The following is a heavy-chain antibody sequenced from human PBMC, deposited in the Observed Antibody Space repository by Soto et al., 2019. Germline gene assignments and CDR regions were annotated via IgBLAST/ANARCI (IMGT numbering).Heavy chain of an antibody. CDR1: GFSLSTSGVG. CDR3: AHGEGPCSITSCDKLGWFYP. CDR2: IYWKDDT. Sequence: ITLKESGPTLVKPTQTLTLTCTFSGFSLSTSGVGVGWIRQPPGKALEWIALIYWKDDTSYSPPLKSRLTHTQDTSKSQVVLNITNMDPVDTATYYCAHGEGPCSITSCDKLGWFYPSGQVTLVTVSS. D-gene: IGHD2-2*02. J-gene: IGHJ5*02. V-gene: IGHV2-5*01.